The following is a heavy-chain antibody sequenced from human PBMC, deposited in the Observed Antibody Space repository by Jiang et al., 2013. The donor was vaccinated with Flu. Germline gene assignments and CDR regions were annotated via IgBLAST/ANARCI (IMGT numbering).Heavy chain of an antibody. CDR1: VTPSTIVLT. CDR3: GRQFRAGANWGWIN. CDR2: IYYSGNT. Sequence: GLVKPAETLTSPALSLVTPSTIVLTLGLDPPAPRKGLEWIGTIYYSGNTFYNPSLKSRATFSVDTSKNQFSLRLNSVAAPDTAVYYCGRQFRAGANWGWINWGRGTLVTVSS. J-gene: IGHJ4*02. D-gene: IGHD7-27*01. V-gene: IGHV4-39*01.